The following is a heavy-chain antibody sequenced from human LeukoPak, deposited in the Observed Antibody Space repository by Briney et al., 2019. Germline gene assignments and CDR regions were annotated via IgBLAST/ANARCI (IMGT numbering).Heavy chain of an antibody. Sequence: GSLLLSCAASGFTFSSYGMHWVRQAPGKGLEWVAVIWYDGSNKYYADSVKGRFTISRDNSKNTLYLQMNSLRAEDTAVYYCARDVYSSGWFGYYYGMDVWGQGTTVTVSS. CDR1: GFTFSSYG. J-gene: IGHJ6*02. CDR2: IWYDGSNK. CDR3: ARDVYSSGWFGYYYGMDV. D-gene: IGHD6-19*01. V-gene: IGHV3-33*01.